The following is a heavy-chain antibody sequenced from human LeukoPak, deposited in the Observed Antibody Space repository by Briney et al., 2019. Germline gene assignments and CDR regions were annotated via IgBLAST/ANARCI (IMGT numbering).Heavy chain of an antibody. CDR3: ATFLRFSKGYMDV. CDR1: GFTFSSYA. Sequence: GGSLRLSCAASGFTFSSYAMSWVRHAPGKGLEWLSTISGSGGSTYYADSVKGRFTISRDNSKNTLYLQMNSLRAENTAVYYCATFLRFSKGYMDVWGKGTTVTVSS. J-gene: IGHJ6*03. D-gene: IGHD3-3*01. CDR2: ISGSGGST. V-gene: IGHV3-23*01.